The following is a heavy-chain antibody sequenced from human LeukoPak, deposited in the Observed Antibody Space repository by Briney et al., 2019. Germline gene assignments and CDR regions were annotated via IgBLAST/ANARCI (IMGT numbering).Heavy chain of an antibody. CDR3: ARDPRAAGSGDY. Sequence: SETLSLTCTVSGVSISSYYWSWIRQPPGKGLEWIGYAYYSGSTKYNPSLKSRVTISLDTSKNQFSLRLSSVTAADTAVYYCARDPRAAGSGDYWGQGILVTVSS. CDR1: GVSISSYY. V-gene: IGHV4-59*01. CDR2: AYYSGST. D-gene: IGHD6-13*01. J-gene: IGHJ4*02.